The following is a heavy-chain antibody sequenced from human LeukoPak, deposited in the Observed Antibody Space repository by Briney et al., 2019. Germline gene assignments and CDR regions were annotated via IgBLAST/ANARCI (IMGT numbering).Heavy chain of an antibody. J-gene: IGHJ6*02. V-gene: IGHV3-7*04. CDR1: EFTFSRYW. D-gene: IGHD1-20*01. Sequence: GGSLRLSCAASEFTFSRYWMTWVRQAPGKGLEWVANIYKDGSEKYYVDSVKGRFTISRDNAKNSMYLQMNSLRAEDTAVYYCARIRYNWNGMDVWGQGTTVTVSS. CDR3: ARIRYNWNGMDV. CDR2: IYKDGSEK.